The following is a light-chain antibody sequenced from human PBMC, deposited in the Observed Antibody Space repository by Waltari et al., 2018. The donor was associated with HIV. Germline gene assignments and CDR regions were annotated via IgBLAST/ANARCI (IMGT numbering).Light chain of an antibody. V-gene: IGLV1-51*01. CDR3: GTWDSSLTAVV. CDR1: SSNIGDND. Sequence: QSVLTQSPSVSAAPGQKVTISCSGSSSNIGDNDVSWYQQLPGTAPKLLIYDNSKRPSGIPDRFSGSKSGTSATLAINRLQTGDEADYYCGTWDSSLTAVVFGGGTKLTVL. CDR2: DNS. J-gene: IGLJ2*01.